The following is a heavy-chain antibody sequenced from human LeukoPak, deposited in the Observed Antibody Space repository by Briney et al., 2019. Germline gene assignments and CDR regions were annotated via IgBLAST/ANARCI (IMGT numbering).Heavy chain of an antibody. Sequence: GESLKISCKGSGYSFTSYWISWVRQMPGKGLEWTGRIDPSDSYTNYSPSFQGHVTISADKSISTAYLQWSSLKASDTAMYYCARHNWNDPSGLDYWGQGTLVTVSS. D-gene: IGHD1-1*01. CDR3: ARHNWNDPSGLDY. V-gene: IGHV5-10-1*01. CDR2: IDPSDSYT. CDR1: GYSFTSYW. J-gene: IGHJ4*02.